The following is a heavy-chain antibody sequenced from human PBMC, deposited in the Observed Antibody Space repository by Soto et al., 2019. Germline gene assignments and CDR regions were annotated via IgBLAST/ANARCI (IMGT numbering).Heavy chain of an antibody. CDR2: IYHSGST. J-gene: IGHJ5*02. CDR3: ARDVTGTTNGWFDP. Sequence: QLQLQESGSGLVKPSQTLSLTCAVSGGSISSGGYSWSWIRQPPGKGLEGSGYIYHSGSTYYNPSLKSRVTISVDRSKNQFSLKLSSVTAADTAVYYCARDVTGTTNGWFDPWGQGTLVTVSS. CDR1: GGSISSGGYS. V-gene: IGHV4-30-2*01. D-gene: IGHD1-7*01.